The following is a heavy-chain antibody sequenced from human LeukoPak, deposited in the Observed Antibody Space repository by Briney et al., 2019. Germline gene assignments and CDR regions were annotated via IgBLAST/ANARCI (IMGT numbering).Heavy chain of an antibody. CDR2: ISYDGSNK. J-gene: IGHJ4*02. V-gene: IGHV3-30*04. CDR3: ARGESSGFDY. CDR1: GFTFSSYA. Sequence: PEGSLGLSCAASGFTFSSYAMHWVRQAPGKGLEWVAVISYDGSNKHYADSVKGRFTISGDNSKNTLYLQMNSLRAEDTAVYYCARGESSGFDYWGQGTLVTVSS. D-gene: IGHD3-22*01.